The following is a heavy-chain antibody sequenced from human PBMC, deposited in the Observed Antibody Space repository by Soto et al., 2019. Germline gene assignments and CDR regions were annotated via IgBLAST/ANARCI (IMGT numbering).Heavy chain of an antibody. CDR2: IGGSGDNT. V-gene: IGHV3-23*01. Sequence: EVQLLESGGGLVQPGGSLRLSCVASGFTFSNYGMIWVRQGPGKGLEWVSAIGGSGDNTYYADSVKGRFTISRDNSKNKLSLQMNSLRVEDTAVYYCAKLYTSATVLWGQGTLVTVSS. CDR3: AKLYTSATVL. D-gene: IGHD6-25*01. CDR1: GFTFSNYG. J-gene: IGHJ4*02.